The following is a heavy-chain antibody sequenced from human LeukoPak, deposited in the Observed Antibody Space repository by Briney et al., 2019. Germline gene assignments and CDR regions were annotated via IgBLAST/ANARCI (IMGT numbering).Heavy chain of an antibody. CDR3: AREGSSSWSPYYYYGMDV. D-gene: IGHD6-13*01. Sequence: PGRSLGLSCAASGFTFSSYAMHWVRQAPGKGLEWVAVISYDGSNKYYADSVKGRFTISRDNSKNTLYLQMNSLRAEDTAVYYCAREGSSSWSPYYYYGMDVWGQGTTVTVSS. V-gene: IGHV3-30-3*01. J-gene: IGHJ6*02. CDR1: GFTFSSYA. CDR2: ISYDGSNK.